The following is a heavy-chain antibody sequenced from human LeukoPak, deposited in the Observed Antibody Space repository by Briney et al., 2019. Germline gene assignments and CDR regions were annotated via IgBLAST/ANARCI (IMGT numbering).Heavy chain of an antibody. V-gene: IGHV3-23*01. Sequence: GGSLRLSCAASGFTFSNYAMSWVRQAPGKGLEWVSGVSESGGSTHYADSVKGRFTISRDNSKNTLYLQMNSLRAEDTVVYYCAKDRGAPAAIMGDYMDVWGKGTTVTVSS. D-gene: IGHD2-2*01. CDR3: AKDRGAPAAIMGDYMDV. CDR1: GFTFSNYA. J-gene: IGHJ6*03. CDR2: VSESGGST.